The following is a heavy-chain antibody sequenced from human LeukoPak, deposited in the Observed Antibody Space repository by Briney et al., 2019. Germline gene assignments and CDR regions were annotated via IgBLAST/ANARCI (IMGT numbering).Heavy chain of an antibody. V-gene: IGHV1-2*02. J-gene: IGHJ5*02. CDR3: ARATHYYDSSGTFYSFDP. CDR1: GYTFTGYY. D-gene: IGHD3-22*01. CDR2: INPNSGGT. Sequence: GASVKVSCKASGYTFTGYYMHWVRQAPGQGLEWMGWINPNSGGTNYAQKLQGRVTMTTDTSTSTAYMELRSLRSDDTAVYYCARATHYYDSSGTFYSFDPWGQGTLVTVSS.